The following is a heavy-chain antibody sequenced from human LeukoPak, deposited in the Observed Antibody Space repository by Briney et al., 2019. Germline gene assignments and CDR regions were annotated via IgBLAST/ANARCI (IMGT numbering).Heavy chain of an antibody. J-gene: IGHJ4*02. V-gene: IGHV3-30-3*01. CDR1: GFTFSSYA. CDR3: AKDQWLERGYFDY. D-gene: IGHD6-19*01. CDR2: ISYDGSNK. Sequence: GGSLRLSCAASGFTFSSYAMHWVRQAPGKGLEWVAVISYDGSNKYYADSVKGRFTISRDNSKNTLYLQMNSLRAEDTAVYYCAKDQWLERGYFDYWGQGTLVTVSS.